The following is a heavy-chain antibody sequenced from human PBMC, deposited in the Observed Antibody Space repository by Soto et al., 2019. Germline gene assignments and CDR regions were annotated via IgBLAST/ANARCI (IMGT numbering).Heavy chain of an antibody. Sequence: SETLSLTCTVSGGSISSGGYYRSWIRQHPGKGLEWIGYIYYSGSTYYNPSLKSRVTISVDTSKNQFSLKLSSVTAADTAVYYCARLDSSGYYYGYYLDYWGQGTLVTVSS. D-gene: IGHD3-22*01. CDR1: GGSISSGGYY. V-gene: IGHV4-31*03. CDR2: IYYSGST. J-gene: IGHJ4*02. CDR3: ARLDSSGYYYGYYLDY.